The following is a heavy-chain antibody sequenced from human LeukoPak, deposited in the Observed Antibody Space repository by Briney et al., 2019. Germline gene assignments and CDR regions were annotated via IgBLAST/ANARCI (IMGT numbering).Heavy chain of an antibody. CDR1: GFXXXXXA. Sequence: PGGSLRLSCAASGFXXXXXAMXXVXXXPGXXXXXXXXXSXXXSNKYYADSXKYRFTISRDNSKNTLFLKMNSLRAEDTAVYYCXRXDLYYDILTGYYYWGQGTLVTVSS. CDR2: XSXXXSNK. J-gene: IGHJ4*02. D-gene: IGHD3-9*01. CDR3: XRXDLYYDILTGYYY. V-gene: IGHV3-30-3*01.